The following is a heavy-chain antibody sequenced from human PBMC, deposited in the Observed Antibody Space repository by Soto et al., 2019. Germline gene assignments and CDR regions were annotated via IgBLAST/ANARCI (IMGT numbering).Heavy chain of an antibody. CDR3: ARAGAVAGTGLRYIDY. CDR2: IYYRGST. Sequence: QVQLQESGPGLVKPSQTLSLTCTVSGGSISSGGYYWSWIRQHPGKGLEWIGYIYYRGSTYYKPSLKSRVTISVDTSKNQFSLKLSSVTAADTAVYYCARAGAVAGTGLRYIDYWGQGTLVTVSS. D-gene: IGHD6-19*01. V-gene: IGHV4-31*03. CDR1: GGSISSGGYY. J-gene: IGHJ4*02.